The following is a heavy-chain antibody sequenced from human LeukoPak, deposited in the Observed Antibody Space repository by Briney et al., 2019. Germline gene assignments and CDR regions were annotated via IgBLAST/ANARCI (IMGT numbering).Heavy chain of an antibody. CDR2: IVVGSGNT. V-gene: IGHV1-58*01. J-gene: IGHJ4*02. Sequence: GASVKVSCMASGFTFTSSAVQWVRPARGQRLEWIGWIVVGSGNTNYAQKLQERVTITRDTSARTAYMELSSRRAEDTAVYYCAALYSSGGRPFDYWGQGTLVTVSS. CDR1: GFTFTSSA. D-gene: IGHD6-19*01. CDR3: AALYSSGGRPFDY.